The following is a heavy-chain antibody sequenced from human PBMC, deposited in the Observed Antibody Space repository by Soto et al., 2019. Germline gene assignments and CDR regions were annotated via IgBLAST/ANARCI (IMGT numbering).Heavy chain of an antibody. D-gene: IGHD2-15*01. V-gene: IGHV1-8*01. CDR2: MNPNSGNT. CDR1: GYTFTSYD. Sequence: ASVKVSCKASGYTFTSYDINWVRQATGQGLEWMGWMNPNSGNTGYAQKFQGRVTMTRNTSISTAYMELSSLRSEDTAVYYCARGPLLPFGVVVVAADYYYYYMDVWGKGTTVTVSS. J-gene: IGHJ6*03. CDR3: ARGPLLPFGVVVVAADYYYYYMDV.